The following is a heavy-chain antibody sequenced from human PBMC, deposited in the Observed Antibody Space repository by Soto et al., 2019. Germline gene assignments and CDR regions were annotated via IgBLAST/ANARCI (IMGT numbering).Heavy chain of an antibody. D-gene: IGHD3-10*01. V-gene: IGHV4-34*01. CDR2: ISRSGST. CDR3: ARGRTAALIETRLFRVLFDL. Sequence: QVQLQQWRAGLLKPSETLSLTCAVSGGSLGGFHWSWIRQPPGKGLEWIGEISRSGSTNYGPSLKSRVTMSMDTSRNQVSLNLSSVTDADTAVYYCARGRTAALIETRLFRVLFDLWGHGNLVTVSS. J-gene: IGHJ4*01. CDR1: GGSLGGFH.